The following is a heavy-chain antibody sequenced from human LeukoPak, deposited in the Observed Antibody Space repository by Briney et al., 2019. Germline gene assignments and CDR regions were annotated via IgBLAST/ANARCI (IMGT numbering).Heavy chain of an antibody. V-gene: IGHV1-3*01. CDR3: ARDDSYYYGMDV. CDR1: GYTFTSYA. J-gene: IGHJ6*02. Sequence: ASVKVSCKASGYTFTSYAMHWVRQATGQRLEWMGWINAGNGNTKYSQKFQGRVTITRDTSASTAYMELSSLRSEDTALYYCARDDSYYYGMDVWGQGTTVTASS. CDR2: INAGNGNT.